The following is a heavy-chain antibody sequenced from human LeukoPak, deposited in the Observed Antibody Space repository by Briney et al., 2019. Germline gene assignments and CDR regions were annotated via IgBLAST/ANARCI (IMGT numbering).Heavy chain of an antibody. CDR1: GGSISSGSYY. CDR2: IYTSGST. J-gene: IGHJ5*02. Sequence: SQTLSLTCTVSGGSISSGSYYWSWIRQPAGKGLEWIGRIYTSGSTNYNPSLKSRVTISVDTSKNQFSLKLSSVTAADTAVYYCAREWYYYGSGSYLFDPWGREPWSPSPQ. CDR3: AREWYYYGSGSYLFDP. D-gene: IGHD3-10*01. V-gene: IGHV4-61*02.